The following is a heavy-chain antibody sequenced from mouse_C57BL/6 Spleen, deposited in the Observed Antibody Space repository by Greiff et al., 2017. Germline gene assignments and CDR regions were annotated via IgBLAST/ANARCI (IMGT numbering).Heavy chain of an antibody. J-gene: IGHJ4*01. CDR1: GFSLTSYG. Sequence: VQLVESGPGLVAPSQSLSITCTVSGFSLTSYGVHWVRQPPGKGLEWLVVIWSDGSTTYNSALKSSLSISKDNSKSQVFLKMNSLQTDDTAMYCCARHWLYDVNAMDYWGQGTSVTVSS. V-gene: IGHV2-6-1*01. D-gene: IGHD2-12*01. CDR2: IWSDGST. CDR3: ARHWLYDVNAMDY.